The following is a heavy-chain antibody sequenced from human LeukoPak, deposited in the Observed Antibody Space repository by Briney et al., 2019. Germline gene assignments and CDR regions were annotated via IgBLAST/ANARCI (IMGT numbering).Heavy chain of an antibody. CDR2: IYWNDDK. V-gene: IGHV2-5*01. D-gene: IGHD2-21*01. CDR3: AHRQLGGDRSPYYFDY. CDR1: GFSLSSSGVG. Sequence: SGPTLVNPTQTLTLTCTFSGFSLSSSGVGVGWIRQPPGQALEWLALIYWNDDKRYSPSLKSRLTLTKDTSKNQVVLTMTNMDPLHTATYYRAHRQLGGDRSPYYFDYWGQGTLVTVSS. J-gene: IGHJ4*02.